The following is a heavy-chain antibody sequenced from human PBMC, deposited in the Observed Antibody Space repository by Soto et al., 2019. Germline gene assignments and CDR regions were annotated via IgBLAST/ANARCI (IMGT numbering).Heavy chain of an antibody. CDR2: IGISGDT. J-gene: IGHJ4*02. V-gene: IGHV3-13*04. Sequence: PGGSLRLSCEASGFTFSKFDMHWVRQPTGKGLEWVSTIGISGDTYYAVSVRGRFTISRDNAKTSLSLQMNSLRAGDTALYFCARGQEVGAHFFDSWGKGTQVTVSS. CDR1: GFTFSKFD. CDR3: ARGQEVGAHFFDS. D-gene: IGHD2-15*01.